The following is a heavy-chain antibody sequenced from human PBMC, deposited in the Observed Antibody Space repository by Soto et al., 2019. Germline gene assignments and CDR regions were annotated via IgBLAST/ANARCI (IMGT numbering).Heavy chain of an antibody. Sequence: GGSLRLSCAASGFTFSSYAMHWVRQAPGKGLEWVAVISYDGSNKYYADSVKGRFTISRDNSKNTLYLQMNSLRAEDTAVYYCARAFIVVVVAANFVYWVQGPRVTVSS. D-gene: IGHD2-15*01. CDR3: ARAFIVVVVAANFVY. J-gene: IGHJ4*02. CDR2: ISYDGSNK. V-gene: IGHV3-30-3*01. CDR1: GFTFSSYA.